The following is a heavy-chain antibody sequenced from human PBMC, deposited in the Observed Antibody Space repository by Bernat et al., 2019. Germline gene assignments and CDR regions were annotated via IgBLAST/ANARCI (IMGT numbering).Heavy chain of an antibody. V-gene: IGHV3-30-3*01. CDR3: ARVGVQAAGWDYYYGMDV. J-gene: IGHJ6*02. CDR2: ISYEGSNK. CDR1: GFTFSSYA. Sequence: QVQLVESGGGVVQPGRSLRLSCAASGFTFSSYAMRWVRQAPGKGLEWVAVISYEGSNKYYADSVKGRFTISRDNSKNTLYLKMNSLRAEDTAVYYCARVGVQAAGWDYYYGMDVWGQGTTVTVSS. D-gene: IGHD6-13*01.